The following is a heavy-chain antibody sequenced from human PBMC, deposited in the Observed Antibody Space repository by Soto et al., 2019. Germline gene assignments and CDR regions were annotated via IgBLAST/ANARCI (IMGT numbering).Heavy chain of an antibody. CDR1: GFTVSSNY. D-gene: IGHD3-22*01. Sequence: LRLSCAASGFTVSSNYMSLVRQAPGKGLEWVSVIYSGGSTYYADSVKGRFTISRDNSKNTLYLQMNSLRAEDTAVYYCARDRVESGYPEYFQHWGQGTLVTVSS. CDR3: ARDRVESGYPEYFQH. J-gene: IGHJ1*01. V-gene: IGHV3-53*01. CDR2: IYSGGST.